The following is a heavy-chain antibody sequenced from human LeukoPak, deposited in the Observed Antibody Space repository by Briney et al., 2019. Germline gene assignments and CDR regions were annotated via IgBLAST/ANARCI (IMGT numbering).Heavy chain of an antibody. D-gene: IGHD1-26*01. CDR1: GFTFSSYA. V-gene: IGHV3-23*01. CDR2: ISGGGGST. CDR3: ARVKVGSTYWFDP. J-gene: IGHJ5*02. Sequence: GGSLRLSCAASGFTFSSYAMSWVRQAPGKGLEWVSAISGGGGSTYYADSVKGRFTISRDNSKNTLYLQMNSLRAEDTAVYYCARVKVGSTYWFDPWGQGTLVTVSS.